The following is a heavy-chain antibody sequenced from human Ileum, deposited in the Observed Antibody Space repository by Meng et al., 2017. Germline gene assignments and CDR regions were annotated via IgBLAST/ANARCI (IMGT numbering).Heavy chain of an antibody. D-gene: IGHD2-21*01. CDR3: VRNEGYSLGD. V-gene: IGHV4-4*02. Sequence: QVQLQWSGPGLVKPSGTLSLTCAVSGDSISSRDWWSWGRQPPGKGLEWIGEISQESGRTNYNPSLKSRVTISLDKSKNQFSLNLNSVTAADTAVYYCVRNEGYSLGDWGQGTLVTVSS. CDR2: ISQESGRT. J-gene: IGHJ1*01. CDR1: GDSISSRDW.